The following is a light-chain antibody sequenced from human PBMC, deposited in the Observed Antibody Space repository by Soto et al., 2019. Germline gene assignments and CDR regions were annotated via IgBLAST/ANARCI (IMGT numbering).Light chain of an antibody. V-gene: IGKV3-20*01. J-gene: IGKJ1*01. CDR1: QSVSSSY. CDR3: QQYGSSPRT. Sequence: EIVLTQSPGTLSVSPGERAILSCRASQSVSSSYLAWYRQKPGQAPSLLIYGASSRATGIPDRFSGSGSGTDITLTNSRLEPEDFAVYYCQQYGSSPRTFGLGTKVEMK. CDR2: GAS.